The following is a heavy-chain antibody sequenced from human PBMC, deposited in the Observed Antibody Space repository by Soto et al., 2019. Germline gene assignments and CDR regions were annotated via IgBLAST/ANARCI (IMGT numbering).Heavy chain of an antibody. D-gene: IGHD2-8*01. CDR3: ASRYCINGVCYFDY. CDR1: GGSVSSGSYY. J-gene: IGHJ4*02. CDR2: INYSGGT. V-gene: IGHV4-61*01. Sequence: SETLSLTCTVSGGSVSSGSYYWSWIRQPPGKGLEWIGYINYSGGTSFNSSLKSRVTISVDTSKNQFSLKLSSVTAADTAVYYCASRYCINGVCYFDYWGQGALVTVSS.